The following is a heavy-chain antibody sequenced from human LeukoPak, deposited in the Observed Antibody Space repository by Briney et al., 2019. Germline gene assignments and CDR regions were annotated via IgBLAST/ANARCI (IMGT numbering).Heavy chain of an antibody. CDR3: AKTVGSSWSNDY. Sequence: GGSLRLSCEASGFTFSSYGMSWVRQAPGKGLEWVSAISGSGGSTYYADSVKGRFTISRDNSKNTLYLQMNSLRAEDTAVYYCAKTVGSSWSNDYWGQGTLVTVSS. CDR1: GFTFSSYG. CDR2: ISGSGGST. D-gene: IGHD6-13*01. J-gene: IGHJ4*02. V-gene: IGHV3-23*01.